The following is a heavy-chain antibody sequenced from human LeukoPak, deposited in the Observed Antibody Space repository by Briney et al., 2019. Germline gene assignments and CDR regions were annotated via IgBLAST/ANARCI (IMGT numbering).Heavy chain of an antibody. Sequence: GGSLRLSCAASGFTFSSYAMTWARQAPGKGLEWVSGISGSGGTTYYADSVKGRFTISRGNAKNTLYLEMSSLRAEDTAVYYCAKGLTPDYWGQGTLVTVSS. V-gene: IGHV3-23*01. J-gene: IGHJ4*02. D-gene: IGHD4/OR15-4a*01. CDR2: ISGSGGTT. CDR3: AKGLTPDY. CDR1: GFTFSSYA.